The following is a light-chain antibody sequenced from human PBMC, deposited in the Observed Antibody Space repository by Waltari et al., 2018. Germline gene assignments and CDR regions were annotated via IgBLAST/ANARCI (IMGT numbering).Light chain of an antibody. CDR2: DVT. Sequence: QSALTQPASVSGSPGQSITISCTGTSSDIGAYHYVSWYQQHPGQAPKLIIYDVTKRPSGVSDRFSGSKSGNTASLTISALQAEDENNYFCSSYTTGRTVVIFGGGTKLTVL. J-gene: IGLJ2*01. CDR3: SSYTTGRTVVI. V-gene: IGLV2-14*03. CDR1: SSDIGAYHY.